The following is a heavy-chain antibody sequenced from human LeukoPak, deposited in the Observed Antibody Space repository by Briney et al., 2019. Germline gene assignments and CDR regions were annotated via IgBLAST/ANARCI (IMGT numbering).Heavy chain of an antibody. Sequence: ASVKVSCKASGYTFTSYGISWVRQAPGQGLEWMGWISAYNGNTNYAQKLQGRVTMTTDTSTSTAYMELRSLRSDDTAVYYCARDRIGYCSSTSCHEPGYWGQRTLVTVSS. CDR2: ISAYNGNT. CDR1: GYTFTSYG. D-gene: IGHD2-2*01. CDR3: ARDRIGYCSSTSCHEPGY. V-gene: IGHV1-18*04. J-gene: IGHJ4*02.